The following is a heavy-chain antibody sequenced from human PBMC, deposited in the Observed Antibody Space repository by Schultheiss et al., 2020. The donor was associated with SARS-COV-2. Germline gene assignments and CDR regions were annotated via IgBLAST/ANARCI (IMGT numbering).Heavy chain of an antibody. Sequence: GESLKISCAASGFTFSSYWMNWVRQAPGKGLEWVSAISGSGGSTYYADSVKGRFTISRDNSKNTLYLQMNSLRAEDTAVYYCASGARPPDYWGQGTLVTVSS. CDR3: ASGARPPDY. CDR2: ISGSGGST. V-gene: IGHV3-23*01. J-gene: IGHJ4*02. D-gene: IGHD1-1*01. CDR1: GFTFSSYW.